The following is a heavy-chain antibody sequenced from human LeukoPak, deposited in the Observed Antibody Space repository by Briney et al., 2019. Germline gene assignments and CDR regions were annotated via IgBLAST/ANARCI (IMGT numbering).Heavy chain of an antibody. V-gene: IGHV3-64D*06. D-gene: IGHD4-17*01. CDR3: VKEYGDYEFDY. CDR2: ISSNGGST. Sequence: PGRSLRLSCAASGFTFSSYAMHWVRQAPGKGLEYVSAISSNGGSTYYADSVKGRFTISRDNSKNTLYLQMSSLRAEDTAVYYCVKEYGDYEFDYWGQGTLVTVSS. J-gene: IGHJ4*02. CDR1: GFTFSSYA.